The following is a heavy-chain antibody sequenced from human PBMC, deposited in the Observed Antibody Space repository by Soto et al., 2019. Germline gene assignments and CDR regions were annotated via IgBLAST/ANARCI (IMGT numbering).Heavy chain of an antibody. CDR3: ASTAAAGRRGYGMDV. J-gene: IGHJ6*02. CDR2: IYYSGST. D-gene: IGHD6-13*01. Sequence: SETLSLTCTVSGGSISSSSYYWGWIRQPPGKGLEWIGSIYYSGSTYYNPSLKSRVTISVDTSKNQFSLKLSSVTAADTAVYYCASTAAAGRRGYGMDVWGQGTTVTVSS. CDR1: GGSISSSSYY. V-gene: IGHV4-39*01.